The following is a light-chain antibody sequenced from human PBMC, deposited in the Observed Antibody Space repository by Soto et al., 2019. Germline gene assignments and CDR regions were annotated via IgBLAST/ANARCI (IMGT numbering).Light chain of an antibody. V-gene: IGKV3-15*01. J-gene: IGKJ5*01. Sequence: IVITQSPATVSVSPGERATLSCRASQSVSSNLAWYQQKPGQAPRLLIYGASTRATGIPARFSGSGSGTEFTLAISSLQSEDFAVYYCQQYNNGITFGQGTRLEIK. CDR1: QSVSSN. CDR2: GAS. CDR3: QQYNNGIT.